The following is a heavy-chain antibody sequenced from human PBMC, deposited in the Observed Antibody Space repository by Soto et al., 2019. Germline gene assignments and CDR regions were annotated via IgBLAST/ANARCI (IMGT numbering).Heavy chain of an antibody. CDR3: RSSGWYGFDS. Sequence: SETLSLTCTVSGDSITSGGYYFNWIRQPPGKGLEWIGETNHSGSTNYSPSLKSRVTISVDTSKNQFSLKLTSVTAADTAVYYCRSSGWYGFDSWGPGTLVTVSS. CDR2: TNHSGST. J-gene: IGHJ4*02. CDR1: GDSITSGGYY. D-gene: IGHD6-13*01. V-gene: IGHV4-34*01.